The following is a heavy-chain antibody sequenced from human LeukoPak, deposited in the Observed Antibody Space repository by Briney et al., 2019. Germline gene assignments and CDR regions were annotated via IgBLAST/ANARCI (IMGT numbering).Heavy chain of an antibody. Sequence: GGSLRLSCAASGFTFSSYSMNWVRQAPGKGLEWVSSISSSSSYIYYADSVKGRFTISRDNAKNSLYLQMNSLRAEDTAVYYCARDRYYYDSSGYYNDAFDIWGQGTMVTVSS. CDR1: GFTFSSYS. CDR3: ARDRYYYDSSGYYNDAFDI. V-gene: IGHV3-21*01. J-gene: IGHJ3*02. CDR2: ISSSSSYI. D-gene: IGHD3-22*01.